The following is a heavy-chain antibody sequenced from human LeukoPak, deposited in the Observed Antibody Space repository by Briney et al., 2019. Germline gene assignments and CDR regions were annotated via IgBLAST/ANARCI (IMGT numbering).Heavy chain of an antibody. CDR3: ARARYANAWYAFDI. CDR2: LSHSGSS. D-gene: IGHD2-2*01. J-gene: IGHJ3*02. CDR1: GGSITSYY. Sequence: SETLSLTCTVSGGSITSYYWSWIRRPPGRGLEWIAYLSHSGSSDSNPSLTSRVTTLVDTSKNQFSLKLTSVTAADTAVYYCARARYANAWYAFDIWGHGTMITVSS. V-gene: IGHV4-59*01.